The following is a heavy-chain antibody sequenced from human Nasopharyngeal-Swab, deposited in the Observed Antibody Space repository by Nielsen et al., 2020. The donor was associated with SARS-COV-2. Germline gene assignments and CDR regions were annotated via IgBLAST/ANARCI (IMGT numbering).Heavy chain of an antibody. CDR1: TFDDYG. V-gene: IGHV4-31*02. J-gene: IGHJ3*02. CDR3: ARDPNDAFDI. CDR2: IYYSGST. Sequence: TFDDYGMSWIRQHPGKGLEWIGYIYYSGSTYYNPSLKSRVTISVDTSKNQFSLKLSSVTAADTAVYYCARDPNDAFDIWGQGTMVTVSS.